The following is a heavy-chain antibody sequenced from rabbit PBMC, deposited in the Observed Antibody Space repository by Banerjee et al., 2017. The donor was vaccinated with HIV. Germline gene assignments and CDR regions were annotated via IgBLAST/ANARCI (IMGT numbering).Heavy chain of an antibody. CDR2: IYTGDGNT. CDR3: ARSEASTAWNL. J-gene: IGHJ4*01. Sequence: QSLEESGGDLVKPGASLTLTCKTSGFTLINYWICWVRQAPGKGLEWIACIYTGDGNTHYASWAKGRFTISKTSSTTVTLQMTSLTAADTATYFCARSEASTAWNLWGPGTLVTVS. D-gene: IGHD7-1*01. V-gene: IGHV1S40*01. CDR1: GFTLINYW.